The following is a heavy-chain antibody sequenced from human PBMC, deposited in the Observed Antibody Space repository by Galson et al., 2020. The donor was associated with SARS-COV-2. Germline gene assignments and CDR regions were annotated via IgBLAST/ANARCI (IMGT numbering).Heavy chain of an antibody. CDR2: VTASADNT. CDR1: GFTFSSYA. D-gene: IGHD6-13*01. Sequence: GESLKISCAASGFTFSSYAMNWVRQAPGKGLEWVSCVTASADNTYYTDSVKGRFTISRDNSKNTLYLQMNSLRAEDTAVYYCATYRQKLADFDCWGQGTLVTVSS. V-gene: IGHV3-23*01. CDR3: ATYRQKLADFDC. J-gene: IGHJ4*02.